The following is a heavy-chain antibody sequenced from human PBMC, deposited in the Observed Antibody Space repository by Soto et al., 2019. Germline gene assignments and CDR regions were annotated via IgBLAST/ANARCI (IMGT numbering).Heavy chain of an antibody. CDR2: IIPIFGAA. V-gene: IGHV1-69*12. J-gene: IGHJ6*02. Sequence: QVQLVQSGAEVKKPGSSVKVSCKASGGSFSSYAISWVRQAPGQGLEWMGGIIPIFGAANYAQKFQGRVTITADESTSTAYMELRSLRSEDTAVYYCARHIPAAGYYHGMDVWGQGTTVTVSS. D-gene: IGHD2-2*01. CDR1: GGSFSSYA. CDR3: ARHIPAAGYYHGMDV.